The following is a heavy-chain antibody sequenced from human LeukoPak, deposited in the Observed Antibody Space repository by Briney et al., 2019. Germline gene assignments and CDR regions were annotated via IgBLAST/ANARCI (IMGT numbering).Heavy chain of an antibody. J-gene: IGHJ4*02. CDR1: GFTFSSYA. Sequence: QPGRSLRLSCAASGFTFSSYAMHWVRQAPGKGLEWVAVISYDGSNKYYADSVKGRFTISRDNSKNTLYLQMNSRRAEDTAVYYCARVREDDYEGFDYWGQGTLVTVSS. CDR3: ARVREDDYEGFDY. V-gene: IGHV3-30-3*01. CDR2: ISYDGSNK. D-gene: IGHD4-17*01.